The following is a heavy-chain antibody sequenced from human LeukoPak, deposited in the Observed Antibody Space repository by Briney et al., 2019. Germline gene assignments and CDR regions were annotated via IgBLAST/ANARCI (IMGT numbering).Heavy chain of an antibody. CDR2: FDPEDGET. V-gene: IGHV1-24*01. Sequence: GASVKVSCKVSGYTLTELSMHWVRQAPGKGLEWMGGFDPEDGETIYAQKFQGRVTMTEDTSTDTAYMELSSLRSEDTAVYYCATVPRGIVGATRPFDYRGQGTLVTVSS. CDR1: GYTLTELS. J-gene: IGHJ4*02. CDR3: ATVPRGIVGATRPFDY. D-gene: IGHD1-26*01.